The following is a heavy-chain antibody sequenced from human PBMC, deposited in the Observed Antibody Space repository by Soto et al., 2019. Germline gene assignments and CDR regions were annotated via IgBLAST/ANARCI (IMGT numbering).Heavy chain of an antibody. Sequence: PGGSLRLSCAASGFTFSSYDMHWVRQATGKGLEWVSAIGTAGDTYYPGSVKGRFTISRENAKNSLYLQMNSPRAGDTAVYYCARGGVPIPRSGFDYWGQGTLVTVSS. CDR3: ARGGVPIPRSGFDY. D-gene: IGHD2-8*01. CDR2: IGTAGDT. CDR1: GFTFSSYD. J-gene: IGHJ4*02. V-gene: IGHV3-13*01.